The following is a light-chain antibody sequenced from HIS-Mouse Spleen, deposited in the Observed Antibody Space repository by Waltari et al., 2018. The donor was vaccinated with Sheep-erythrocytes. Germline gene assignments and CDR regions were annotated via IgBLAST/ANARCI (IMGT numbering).Light chain of an antibody. CDR3: SSYAGSNNWV. V-gene: IGLV2-8*01. Sequence: QSALTQPPSASGSPGQSVTISCTGPSSDVGGYTYASWYQQHPGKAPKLMIYDVSKRPSGVPDRFSGSKSGNTASLTVSGLQAEDEADYYCSSYAGSNNWVFGGGTKLTVL. J-gene: IGLJ3*02. CDR2: DVS. CDR1: SSDVGGYTY.